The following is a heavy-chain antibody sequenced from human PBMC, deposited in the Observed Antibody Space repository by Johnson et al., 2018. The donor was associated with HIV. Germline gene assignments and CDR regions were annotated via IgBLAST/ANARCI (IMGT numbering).Heavy chain of an antibody. Sequence: QVQLVESGGGVVQPGRSLRLSCAASGFTFSSYAMHWVRQAPGKGLEWVAVISYDGSNKYYADSVKGRFTISRDNSKNTLYLQMNRLRAEDTAVYYCAPGVYSGYDGVDAFDIWGQGTMVTVSS. CDR2: ISYDGSNK. J-gene: IGHJ3*02. CDR3: APGVYSGYDGVDAFDI. CDR1: GFTFSSYA. V-gene: IGHV3-30-3*01. D-gene: IGHD5-12*01.